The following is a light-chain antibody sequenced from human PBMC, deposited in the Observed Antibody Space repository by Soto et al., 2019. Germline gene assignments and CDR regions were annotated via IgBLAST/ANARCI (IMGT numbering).Light chain of an antibody. Sequence: DIQMTQSPSSLSASVGDRVTITCRASQSITTYVNWYQQKPGKAPKLLIYAASSLQSGVSSRFSGSGSGTDFTLTISSLQPEDFATYYCQQGYSTPAFGQGTKLELK. CDR1: QSITTY. CDR2: AAS. CDR3: QQGYSTPA. J-gene: IGKJ2*01. V-gene: IGKV1-39*01.